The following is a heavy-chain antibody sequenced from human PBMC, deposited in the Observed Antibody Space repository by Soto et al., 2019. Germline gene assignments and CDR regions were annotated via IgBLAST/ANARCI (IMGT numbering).Heavy chain of an antibody. CDR1: GGTFSSYA. V-gene: IGHV1-69*13. J-gene: IGHJ4*02. D-gene: IGHD6-13*01. Sequence: SVKVSCKASGGTFSSYAISWVRQAPGQGLEWMGGIIPIFGTANYAQKFQGRVTITADESTSTAYMELSSLRSEDTAVYYCARGEDSVAAPFDYWGQGTLVTVSS. CDR3: ARGEDSVAAPFDY. CDR2: IIPIFGTA.